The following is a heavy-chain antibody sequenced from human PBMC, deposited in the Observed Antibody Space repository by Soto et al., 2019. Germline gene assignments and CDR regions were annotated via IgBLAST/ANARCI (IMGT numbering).Heavy chain of an antibody. D-gene: IGHD6-19*01. CDR2: ISYDGSDK. Sequence: QVQLVESGGGVVQPGRSLRLSCAASGFTFSSYAMHWVRQAPGKGLDWVALISYDGSDKYYADSVKGRFSISRDSSKNALYLQMNSLRPEDTAVYYCAKEIRGWYKDSWGQGTLVTVSS. CDR1: GFTFSSYA. V-gene: IGHV3-30-3*01. J-gene: IGHJ4*02. CDR3: AKEIRGWYKDS.